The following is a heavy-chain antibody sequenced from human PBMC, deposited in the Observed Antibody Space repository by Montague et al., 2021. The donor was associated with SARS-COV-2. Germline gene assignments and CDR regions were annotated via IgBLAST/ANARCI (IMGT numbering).Heavy chain of an antibody. CDR2: ISDRGNA. J-gene: IGHJ6*03. D-gene: IGHD1-26*01. Sequence: SETLSLTCIVSGDSISARYYYWVWLRQPPGKELDWIVNISDRGNATSNPSLQSRLTISVDTSENQFSLKVTSVTAAATSVYSCARLYSGTWEYFYHYMDVWGRGTTVTVSS. V-gene: IGHV4-39*01. CDR1: GDSISARYYY. CDR3: ARLYSGTWEYFYHYMDV.